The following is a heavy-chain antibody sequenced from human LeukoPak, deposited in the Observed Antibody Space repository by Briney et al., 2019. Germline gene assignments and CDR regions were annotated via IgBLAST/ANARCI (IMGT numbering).Heavy chain of an antibody. CDR2: ISGSGGST. CDR1: GFTFSSYA. J-gene: IGHJ6*02. V-gene: IGHV3-23*01. D-gene: IGHD2-2*01. CDR3: AKAFSTSYQYYSYYGMDV. Sequence: GGSLRLSCAASGFTFSSYAMSWVRQAPGKGLEWVSSISGSGGSTYYADSVKGRFTISTDNSKTQLYLQLNSLRAEDTAVYYCAKAFSTSYQYYSYYGMDVWGQGTTVTVTS.